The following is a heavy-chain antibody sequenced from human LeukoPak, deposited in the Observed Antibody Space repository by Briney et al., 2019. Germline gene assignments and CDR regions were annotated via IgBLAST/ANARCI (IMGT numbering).Heavy chain of an antibody. V-gene: IGHV3-64*01. J-gene: IGHJ6*03. CDR3: ARESLVDTGYMDA. CDR2: ISSNGGST. Sequence: PGVSLRLSCAASGFTFSSYAMHWVRQAPGKGLEYVSAISSNGGSTYYANSVKGRFTISRDNSKNTLYLQVGSLRAEDMAVYYCARESLVDTGYMDAWGKGTTVTVSS. D-gene: IGHD5-18*01. CDR1: GFTFSSYA.